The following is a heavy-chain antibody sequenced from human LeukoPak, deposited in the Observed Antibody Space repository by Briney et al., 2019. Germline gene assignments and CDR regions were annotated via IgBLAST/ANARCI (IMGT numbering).Heavy chain of an antibody. CDR2: INPSGGST. D-gene: IGHD2-15*01. J-gene: IGHJ5*02. V-gene: IGHV1-46*01. CDR3: AREERGGSLFYRIDP. Sequence: ASVKVSCKASGYTFTSYYMPWVRQAPGQGLEWMGIINPSGGSTSYAQKFQGRVTMTRDTSTSTVYMELSSLRSEDTAVYYCAREERGGSLFYRIDPWGQGTLVTVSS. CDR1: GYTFTSYY.